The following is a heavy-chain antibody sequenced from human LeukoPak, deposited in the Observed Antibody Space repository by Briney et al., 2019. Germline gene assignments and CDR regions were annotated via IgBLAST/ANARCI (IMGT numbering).Heavy chain of an antibody. CDR1: GGSISSSSYY. V-gene: IGHV4-39*01. Sequence: SETLSLTCTVSGGSISSSSYYWGWIRQPPGKGLEWIGSIYYSGSTYYNPSLKSRVTIPVDTSKNQFSLKLSSVTAADTAVYYCARLKNYYYYMDVWGKGTTVTVSS. CDR2: IYYSGST. J-gene: IGHJ6*03. CDR3: ARLKNYYYYMDV.